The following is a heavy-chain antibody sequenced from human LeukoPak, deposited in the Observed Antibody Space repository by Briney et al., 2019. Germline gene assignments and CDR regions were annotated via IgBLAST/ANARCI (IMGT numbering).Heavy chain of an antibody. J-gene: IGHJ6*03. CDR1: GGSISSSSYY. Sequence: PSETLSLTCTVSGGSISSSSYYWGWIRQPPRKGLEWIGSIYYTGSTYYNPSLKSRVTISVDTSKNQFSLKLSSVTAADTAVYYCARLHYGGNYGYYYYYMDVWGKGTTVTISS. CDR3: ARLHYGGNYGYYYYYMDV. V-gene: IGHV4-39*01. D-gene: IGHD4-23*01. CDR2: IYYTGST.